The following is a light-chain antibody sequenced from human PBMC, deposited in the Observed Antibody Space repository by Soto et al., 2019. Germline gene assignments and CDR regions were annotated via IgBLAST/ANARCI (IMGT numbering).Light chain of an antibody. Sequence: SYELTQPPSVSVAPGQTASITCGGNNIGSKSVHWYQQKPGQAPVLVVYNDSDRPSGIPERFSGFNSGNTATLTISRVEAGDEADYSCQVWDSSSDHPGVFGGGTKLTVL. CDR2: NDS. CDR3: QVWDSSSDHPGV. J-gene: IGLJ2*01. V-gene: IGLV3-21*02. CDR1: NIGSKS.